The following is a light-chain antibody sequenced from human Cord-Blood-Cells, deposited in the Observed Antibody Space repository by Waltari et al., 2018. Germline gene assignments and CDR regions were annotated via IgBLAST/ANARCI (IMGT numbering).Light chain of an antibody. Sequence: EPVLTQSAGTLSSSPGEGATRSCRASQSVSSSYLAWYQQTPGQAPRLLIYGASRRATGIPDRFSGSGSGTDFTLTISRLEPDDFAVYYCQQYGSSPTFGQGTKVEIK. CDR2: GAS. J-gene: IGKJ1*01. CDR3: QQYGSSPT. V-gene: IGKV3-20*01. CDR1: QSVSSSY.